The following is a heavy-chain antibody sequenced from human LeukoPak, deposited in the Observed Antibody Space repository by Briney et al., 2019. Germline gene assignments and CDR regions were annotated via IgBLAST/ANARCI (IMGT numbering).Heavy chain of an antibody. J-gene: IGHJ2*01. Sequence: GGSLRLSCAASGFTFSNAWMSWVRQAPGKGLEWVGRIKSKTDGGTTDYAAPVKGRFTISRDDSKNMLYLQMNSLRDGDTAVYYCAREGLSSSWDNWYFDLWGRGTLVTVSS. D-gene: IGHD6-13*01. CDR2: IKSKTDGGTT. V-gene: IGHV3-15*01. CDR3: AREGLSSSWDNWYFDL. CDR1: GFTFSNAW.